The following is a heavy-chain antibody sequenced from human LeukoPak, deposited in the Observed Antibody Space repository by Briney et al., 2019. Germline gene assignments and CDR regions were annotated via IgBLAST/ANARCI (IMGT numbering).Heavy chain of an antibody. J-gene: IGHJ4*02. CDR3: ARETASGYLGFDF. V-gene: IGHV1-18*01. D-gene: IGHD3-3*01. Sequence: VASVKVSCKTSGXTFXSYXXXXXRXXXXXXXXXXXWISAYGHTKLARNLKARVTVTIDTSTTTAYMELRSLSSDDTAVYFCARETASGYLGFDFWGQGTLIIVSS. CDR1: GXTFXSYX. CDR2: ISAYGHT.